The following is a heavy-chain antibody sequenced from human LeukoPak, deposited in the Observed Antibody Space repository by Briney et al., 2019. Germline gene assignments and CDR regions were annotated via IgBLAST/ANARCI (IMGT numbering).Heavy chain of an antibody. CDR1: GFTFSNSW. CDR3: ARSRGLISAFDY. D-gene: IGHD2-15*01. J-gene: IGHJ4*02. CDR2: INPNSGGT. V-gene: IGHV1-2*02. Sequence: PGGSLRLSCAASGFTFSNSWMHWVRQAPGQGLEWMGWINPNSGGTNYAQKFQGRVTMTRDTSISTAYMELSRLRSDDTAVYYCARSRGLISAFDYWGQGTLVTVSS.